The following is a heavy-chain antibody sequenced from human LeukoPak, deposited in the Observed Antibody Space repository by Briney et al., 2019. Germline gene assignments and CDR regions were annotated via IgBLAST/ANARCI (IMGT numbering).Heavy chain of an antibody. V-gene: IGHV3-30*04. CDR3: ARDTYGSDY. D-gene: IGHD3-10*01. CDR1: GFIFSNYA. Sequence: GGSLRLSCAASGFIFSNYAMHWVRQAPGKGLEWLIFISYDGSNKYYADSVKGRFTISRDNSKNALYLQMNSLRAEDTAVYYCARDTYGSDYWGQGTLVTVSS. J-gene: IGHJ4*02. CDR2: ISYDGSNK.